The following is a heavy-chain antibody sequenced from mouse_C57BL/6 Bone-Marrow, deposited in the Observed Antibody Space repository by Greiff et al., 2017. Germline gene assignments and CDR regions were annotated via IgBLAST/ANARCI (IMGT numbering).Heavy chain of an antibody. V-gene: IGHV2-5*01. CDR3: AKSGGYYFSYFDV. Sequence: VMLVESGPGLVQPSQSLSITCTVSGFSLTSYGVHWVRQSPGKGLEWLGVIWRGGSTDYNAAFMSRLSITKDNSKSQVFFKMNRLQADDTAIYYCAKSGGYYFSYFDVWGTGTTVTVSS. J-gene: IGHJ1*03. CDR2: IWRGGST. CDR1: GFSLTSYG. D-gene: IGHD2-3*01.